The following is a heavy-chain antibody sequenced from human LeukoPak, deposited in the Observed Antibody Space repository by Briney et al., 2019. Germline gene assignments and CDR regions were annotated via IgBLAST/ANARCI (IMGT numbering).Heavy chain of an antibody. CDR3: ARPRDGSSSWLDAFDI. Sequence: GGSLRLSCAASGFTFSSYAMHWVRQAPGKGLEWVAVISYDGSNKYYADSVKGRFTISRDNSKNTLYLQMNSLRAEDTAVYYCARPRDGSSSWLDAFDIWGQGTMVTVSS. J-gene: IGHJ3*02. D-gene: IGHD6-13*01. CDR1: GFTFSSYA. V-gene: IGHV3-30-3*01. CDR2: ISYDGSNK.